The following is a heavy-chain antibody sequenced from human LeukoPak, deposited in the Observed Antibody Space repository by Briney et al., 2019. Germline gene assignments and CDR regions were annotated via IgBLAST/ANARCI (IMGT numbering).Heavy chain of an antibody. V-gene: IGHV5-51*01. CDR3: AIGAAGTTPDYYYFGLDV. CDR1: GYRFTDYW. D-gene: IGHD6-13*01. Sequence: GESLQISCKGSGYRFTDYWIGWVRQMPGKGLEWMGIIYPGDSDTRYSPSFQGQVTISADKSINTAHLQWSSLKASDTAMYYCAIGAAGTTPDYYYFGLDVWGQGTTVRVSS. J-gene: IGHJ6*02. CDR2: IYPGDSDT.